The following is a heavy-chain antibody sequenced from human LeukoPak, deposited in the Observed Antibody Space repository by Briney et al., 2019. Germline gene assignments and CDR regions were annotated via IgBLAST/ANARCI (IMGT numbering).Heavy chain of an antibody. Sequence: ASVKVSCKASGYTFTSYYMHWVRQAPGQGLEWMGWINPNSGGTNYAQKFQGRVTMTRDTSISTAYMELSRLRSDDTAVYYCARDRDRGYSYGYLFDYWGQGTLVTVSS. CDR3: ARDRDRGYSYGYLFDY. CDR1: GYTFTSYY. V-gene: IGHV1-2*02. J-gene: IGHJ4*02. CDR2: INPNSGGT. D-gene: IGHD5-18*01.